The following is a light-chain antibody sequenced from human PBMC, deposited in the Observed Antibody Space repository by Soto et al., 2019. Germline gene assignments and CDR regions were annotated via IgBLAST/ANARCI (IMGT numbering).Light chain of an antibody. V-gene: IGKV1-5*01. CDR1: QSISNW. J-gene: IGKJ1*01. CDR2: HAS. Sequence: IQLTQSPSTLPASVGDRVTLTCRASQSISNWLAWYQQKPGTAPKLLIYHASILETAVPSRFSGNGSGTEFTLTIRSLQPGDFAAYYCQQYNSYSFGQGSRVEIK. CDR3: QQYNSYS.